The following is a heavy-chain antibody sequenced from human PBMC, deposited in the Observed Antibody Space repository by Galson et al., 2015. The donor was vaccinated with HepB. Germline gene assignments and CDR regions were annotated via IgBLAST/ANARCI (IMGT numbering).Heavy chain of an antibody. J-gene: IGHJ6*02. CDR2: TKTDGRNT. Sequence: SLRLSCAASGFRLSDYWMHWVRQAPGKGLVWVSRTKTDGRNTIHADFVKGRMTSSRDNAKNTMYLQMNSLRVEDTAVYFCARDMSSGGFGMDLWGQGTTVIVSS. CDR1: GFRLSDYW. CDR3: ARDMSSGGFGMDL. V-gene: IGHV3-74*01. D-gene: IGHD2-15*01.